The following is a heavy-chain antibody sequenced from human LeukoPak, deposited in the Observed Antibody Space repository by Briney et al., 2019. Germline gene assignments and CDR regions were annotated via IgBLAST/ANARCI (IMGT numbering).Heavy chain of an antibody. CDR1: GFTFIIYA. CDR2: ISSNGGST. J-gene: IGHJ4*02. V-gene: IGHV3-64*01. D-gene: IGHD3-16*01. CDR3: ARGAPMITFGGAYYFDY. Sequence: GGSLRLSCAASGFTFIIYAMHWVRQAPGKGLEYVSAISSNGGSTYYANSVKGRFTISRDNSKNTLYLQMGSLRAEDMAVYYCARGAPMITFGGAYYFDYWGQGTLVTVSS.